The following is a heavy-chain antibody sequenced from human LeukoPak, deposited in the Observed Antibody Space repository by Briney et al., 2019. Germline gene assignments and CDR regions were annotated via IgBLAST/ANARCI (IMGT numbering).Heavy chain of an antibody. J-gene: IGHJ4*02. CDR2: ISNSGSSI. Sequence: GGSLRLSCAASGFTFSSYEMNWVRQAPGKGLEWLSHISNSGSSIQYADSVKGRFTISRDNAKNSLYLQMNSLRVEDTAVYYCARTRDGPFAYWGQGTLVSVSS. V-gene: IGHV3-48*03. D-gene: IGHD5-24*01. CDR1: GFTFSSYE. CDR3: ARTRDGPFAY.